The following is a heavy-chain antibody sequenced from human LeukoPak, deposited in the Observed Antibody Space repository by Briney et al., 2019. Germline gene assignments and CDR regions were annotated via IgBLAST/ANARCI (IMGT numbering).Heavy chain of an antibody. V-gene: IGHV4-59*08. CDR2: IYYNGDT. J-gene: IGHJ4*02. Sequence: SETLSLTCTVSGGSISRYYWTWIRQPPGGGLEWIGYIYYNGDTDYNPSLKSRATMSVDRSENHFSLNLRSVAAADTAVYYCAKSATTFEYWGQGTLVTVSS. D-gene: IGHD1-14*01. CDR3: AKSATTFEY. CDR1: GGSISRYY.